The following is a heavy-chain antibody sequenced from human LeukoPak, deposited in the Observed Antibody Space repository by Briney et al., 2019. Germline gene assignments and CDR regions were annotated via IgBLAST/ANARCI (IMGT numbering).Heavy chain of an antibody. V-gene: IGHV3-23*01. CDR3: ARVSVATPGTGIDY. CDR1: GFTFSSYA. J-gene: IGHJ4*02. CDR2: ISGSGGST. Sequence: PGGSLRLSCAASGFTFSSYAMSWVRQAPGKGLEWVSAISGSGGSTYYADSVKGRFTISRDNSKNTLYLQMNSLRAEDTAMYYCARVSVATPGTGIDYWGQGTLVTVSS. D-gene: IGHD6-13*01.